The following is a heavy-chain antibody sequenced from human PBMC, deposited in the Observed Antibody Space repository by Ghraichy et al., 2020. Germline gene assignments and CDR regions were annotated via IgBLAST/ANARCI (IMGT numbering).Heavy chain of an antibody. CDR1: GDSVSTNGAA. D-gene: IGHD7-27*01. CDR3: ARDPPTAWGAFDI. V-gene: IGHV6-1*01. Sequence: SQTLSLTCAISGDSVSTNGAAWNWIRQSPSRGLEWLGRAYYSSNWYNEYAVSLKSQITINPDTSKNQFSLQLNSVTPEDTAVYYCARDPPTAWGAFDIWGQGTMVTVSS. CDR2: AYYSSNWYN. J-gene: IGHJ3*02.